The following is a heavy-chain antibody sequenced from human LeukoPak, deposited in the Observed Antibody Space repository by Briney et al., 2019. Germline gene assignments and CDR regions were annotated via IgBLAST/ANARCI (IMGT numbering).Heavy chain of an antibody. CDR3: ARGPLVRLPSSFDP. CDR2: MNPNSGNT. D-gene: IGHD3-16*02. V-gene: IGHV1-8*01. J-gene: IGHJ5*02. Sequence: ASVKVSCKASGYTFTSYDINWVRHATGQGLEWMGWMNPNSGNTGSAQRFQGRITMTRDTSISTAYMELSSLRSEDTAVYYRARGPLVRLPSSFDPWGQGTLVTVSS. CDR1: GYTFTSYD.